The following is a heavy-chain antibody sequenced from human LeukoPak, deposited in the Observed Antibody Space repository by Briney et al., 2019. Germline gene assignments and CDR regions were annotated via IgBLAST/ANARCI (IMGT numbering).Heavy chain of an antibody. CDR1: GDSISSYY. Sequence: SETLSLTCTVSGDSISSYYWSWIRQPPGKGLEWIGYIYYIGSTNYNPSLKSRVTISLDTSKNQFSLQLNSVTPEDAAVYYCARGGSGYSPFDYWGQGTLVTVSS. D-gene: IGHD3-22*01. V-gene: IGHV4-59*12. CDR2: IYYIGST. CDR3: ARGGSGYSPFDY. J-gene: IGHJ4*02.